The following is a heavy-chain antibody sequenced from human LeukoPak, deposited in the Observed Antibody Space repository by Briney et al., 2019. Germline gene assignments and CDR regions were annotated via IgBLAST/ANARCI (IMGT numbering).Heavy chain of an antibody. V-gene: IGHV3-30*01. CDR3: ARGQFWSGPPPWHDAFDI. D-gene: IGHD3-3*02. CDR1: GFTFSSYA. CDR2: ISYDGSNK. J-gene: IGHJ3*02. Sequence: PGRSLRLSCAASGFTFSSYAMHWVRQAPGKGLEWVAVISYDGSNKYYADSVKGRFTISRDNSKNTLYLQMNSLRAEDTAVYYCARGQFWSGPPPWHDAFDIWGQGTMVTVSS.